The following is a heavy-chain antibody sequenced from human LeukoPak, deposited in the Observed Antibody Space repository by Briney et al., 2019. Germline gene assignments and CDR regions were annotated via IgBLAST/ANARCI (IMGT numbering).Heavy chain of an antibody. CDR3: ARGLRTTVPSDY. Sequence: ASVKVSCKASGYTFTSYDINWVRQATGQGLEWMGWMNPDSGNTGYAQKFQGRVTITRNTSISIAYMELSSLRSEDTAVYYCARGLRTTVPSDYWGQGTLVTVSS. CDR1: GYTFTSYD. CDR2: MNPDSGNT. V-gene: IGHV1-8*03. J-gene: IGHJ4*02. D-gene: IGHD4-11*01.